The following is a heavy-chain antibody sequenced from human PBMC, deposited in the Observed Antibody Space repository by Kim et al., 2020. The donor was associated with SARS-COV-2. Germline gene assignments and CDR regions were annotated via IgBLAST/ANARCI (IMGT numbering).Heavy chain of an antibody. J-gene: IGHJ6*02. D-gene: IGHD6-13*01. V-gene: IGHV4-59*01. Sequence: SLKSRATISVDTSKNQFSLKLSSVTAADTAVYYCARAGYSSSWFWVGMDVWGQGTTVTVSS. CDR3: ARAGYSSSWFWVGMDV.